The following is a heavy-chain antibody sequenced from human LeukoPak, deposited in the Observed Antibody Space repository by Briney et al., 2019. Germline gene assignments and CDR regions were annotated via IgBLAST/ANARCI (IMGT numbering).Heavy chain of an antibody. D-gene: IGHD1-26*01. J-gene: IGHJ4*02. CDR2: IYYSGST. V-gene: IGHV4-59*01. CDR3: ARGIVGATPFDY. Sequence: SETLSLTCTVSGGSISSYYWSWIRQPPGKGLEWIGYIYYSGSTNYNPSLKSRVTISVDTSKNQFSLKLSSVTAADTAVYYRARGIVGATPFDYWGQGTLVTVSS. CDR1: GGSISSYY.